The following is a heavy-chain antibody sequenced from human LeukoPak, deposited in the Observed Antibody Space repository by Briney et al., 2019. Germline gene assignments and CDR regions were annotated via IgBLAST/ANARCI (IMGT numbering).Heavy chain of an antibody. CDR3: ARGWPWFGELHPNWFDP. J-gene: IGHJ5*02. CDR2: MNPNSGNT. V-gene: IGHV1-8*01. D-gene: IGHD3-10*01. CDR1: GYTFTSYD. Sequence: ASVKVSCKASGYTFTSYDINWVRQATGQGLEWMGWMNPNSGNTGYAQKFQGRVTMTRNTSISTAYMELSSLRSEDTAVYYCARGWPWFGELHPNWFDPWGQGTLVTVSS.